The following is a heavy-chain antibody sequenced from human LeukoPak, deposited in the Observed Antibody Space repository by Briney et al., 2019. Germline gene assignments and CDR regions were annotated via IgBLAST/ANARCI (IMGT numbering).Heavy chain of an antibody. D-gene: IGHD3-22*01. V-gene: IGHV3-21*01. CDR2: ISSSSSYI. CDR3: ARDREVGSSGYYFDY. J-gene: IGHJ4*02. Sequence: PGGSLRLSCAASGFTFSSYSMNWVRQAPGKGLEWVSSISSSSSYIYYVDSVKGRFTISRDNAKNSLYLQMNSLRAEDTAVYYCARDREVGSSGYYFDYWGQGTLVTVSS. CDR1: GFTFSSYS.